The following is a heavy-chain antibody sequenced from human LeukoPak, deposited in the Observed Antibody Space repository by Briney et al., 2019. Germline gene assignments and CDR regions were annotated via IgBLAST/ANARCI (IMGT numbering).Heavy chain of an antibody. Sequence: PGGSLRLSCSGSGFTFSRYWMSWVRQAPGKGLEWVAHIKQDASDKYYVDSVKGRFTISRDNAKNSLFLQMNSLRAEDTAVYYCVTLPRDTSIYHFDYWGQGTLVTVSS. D-gene: IGHD5-24*01. CDR3: VTLPRDTSIYHFDY. CDR1: GFTFSRYW. J-gene: IGHJ4*02. CDR2: IKQDASDK. V-gene: IGHV3-7*01.